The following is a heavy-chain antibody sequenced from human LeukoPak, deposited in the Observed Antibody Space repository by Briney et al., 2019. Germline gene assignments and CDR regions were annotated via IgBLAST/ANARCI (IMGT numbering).Heavy chain of an antibody. V-gene: IGHV1-2*02. Sequence: ASVKVSCKASGYTFTGYYIHWVRQAPGQGLEWMGWINPNSGGTKYAQKFQGRVTMTRDTSISTAYMELSRLRSDDTAVYYCARDLRKEVVRGVIMGYYYGMDVWGQGTTVTVSS. CDR1: GYTFTGYY. CDR2: INPNSGGT. D-gene: IGHD3-10*01. J-gene: IGHJ6*02. CDR3: ARDLRKEVVRGVIMGYYYGMDV.